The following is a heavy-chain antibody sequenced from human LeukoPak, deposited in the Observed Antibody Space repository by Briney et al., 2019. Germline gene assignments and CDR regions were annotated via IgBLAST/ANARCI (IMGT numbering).Heavy chain of an antibody. V-gene: IGHV3-9*01. Sequence: PGRSLRLSCAASGFTFDDYAMHWVRQAPGKGLEWVSGISWNSGSIGYADSVKGRFTISRDNAKNSLYLQMNSLRAEDTALYYCARGYSSGWDLGYWGQGTLVTVPS. J-gene: IGHJ4*02. CDR1: GFTFDDYA. CDR3: ARGYSSGWDLGY. CDR2: ISWNSGSI. D-gene: IGHD6-19*01.